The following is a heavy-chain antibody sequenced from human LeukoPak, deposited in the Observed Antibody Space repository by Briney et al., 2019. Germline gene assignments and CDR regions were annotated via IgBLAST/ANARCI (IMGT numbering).Heavy chain of an antibody. J-gene: IGHJ5*02. Sequence: LRLSCAASGFTFSSYEMNWVRQAPGKGLEWIGSVYFDGGTHYKPSLQSRVTISVDTSKNQFSLRLSSVTAADTALYYCARDHYYDGRGRFDPWGQGTLVTVSS. CDR2: VYFDGGT. CDR3: ARDHYYDGRGRFDP. CDR1: GFTFSSYE. D-gene: IGHD3-16*01. V-gene: IGHV4-39*07.